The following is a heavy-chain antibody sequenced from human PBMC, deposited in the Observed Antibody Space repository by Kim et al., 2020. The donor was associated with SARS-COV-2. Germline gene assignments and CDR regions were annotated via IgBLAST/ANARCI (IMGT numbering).Heavy chain of an antibody. CDR3: TRANFAWFGFDA. Sequence: GRSLRLSCTASGFSFGAYAMSWFRQAPGKGLEWVGFIRSKGYGATTESAASVKGRFTISRDDSKSIAYLQMNSLKTEDTAVYYCTRANFAWFGFDAWGQGTLVTVSS. CDR2: IRSKGYGATT. V-gene: IGHV3-49*03. D-gene: IGHD3-9*01. J-gene: IGHJ5*02. CDR1: GFSFGAYA.